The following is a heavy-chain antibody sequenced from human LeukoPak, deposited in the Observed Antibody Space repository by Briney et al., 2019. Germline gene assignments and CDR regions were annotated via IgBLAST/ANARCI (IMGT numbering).Heavy chain of an antibody. V-gene: IGHV1-2*06. D-gene: IGHD3-10*01. CDR2: INPNSGGT. Sequence: GASVKVSCKASGYTFTGHYMHWVRQAPGQGLEWMGRINPNSGGTNYAQKFQGRVTMTRDTSISTAYMELSRLRSDDTAVYYCTSLWFGELFRMDVWGKGTTVTVSS. CDR1: GYTFTGHY. CDR3: TSLWFGELFRMDV. J-gene: IGHJ6*04.